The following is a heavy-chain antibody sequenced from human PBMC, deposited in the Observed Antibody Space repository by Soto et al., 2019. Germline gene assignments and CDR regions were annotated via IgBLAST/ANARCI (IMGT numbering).Heavy chain of an antibody. CDR2: FDPEDGET. J-gene: IGHJ6*02. CDR1: GYTLTELS. D-gene: IGHD1-26*01. Sequence: ALVKVSCKVSGYTLTELSMHWVRQAPGKGLEWMGGFDPEDGETIYAQKFQGRVTMPEDTSTDTAYMELSSLRSEDTAVYYCATVSNSSGSYYYYYGMDVWGQGTTVTVS. V-gene: IGHV1-24*01. CDR3: ATVSNSSGSYYYYYGMDV.